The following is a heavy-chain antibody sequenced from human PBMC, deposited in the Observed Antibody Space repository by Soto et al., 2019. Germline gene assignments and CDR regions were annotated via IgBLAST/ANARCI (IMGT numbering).Heavy chain of an antibody. CDR2: IIPILGTA. Sequence: QVQLVQSGAEVKKPGSSVKVSCKASGGTFSSYAISWVRQAPGQGLEWMGGIIPILGTANYAQKFQGRVTITADESTSTAYMELSSLRSEDTAVYYCATYYYDSSGYYPFDYWGQGTLVTVSS. CDR3: ATYYYDSSGYYPFDY. J-gene: IGHJ4*02. CDR1: GGTFSSYA. D-gene: IGHD3-22*01. V-gene: IGHV1-69*12.